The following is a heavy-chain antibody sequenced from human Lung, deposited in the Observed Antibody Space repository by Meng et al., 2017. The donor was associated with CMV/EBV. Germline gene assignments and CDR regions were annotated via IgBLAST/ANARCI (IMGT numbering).Heavy chain of an antibody. CDR3: AREQYCSNTNCFNWFDS. Sequence: SRYSVSWVRQAPGQGSEGMGRIIPVRRITNYAQKFQGRGTITADRSTSTFYMELSSLRSEDTAMYYCAREQYCSNTNCFNWFDSWAQGTLVTVSS. D-gene: IGHD2-2*01. V-gene: IGHV1-69*04. CDR1: SRYS. J-gene: IGHJ5*01. CDR2: IIPVRRIT.